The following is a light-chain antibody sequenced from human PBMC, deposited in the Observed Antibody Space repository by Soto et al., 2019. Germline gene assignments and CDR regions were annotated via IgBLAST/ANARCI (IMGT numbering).Light chain of an antibody. J-gene: IGLJ2*01. CDR3: TSFSTGSSYVI. CDR1: SSDVGNYNY. Sequence: QSALTQPASVSGSPGQSITISCTGTSSDVGNYNYVSWYQETPGKAPRLIIYQVTNRPSGVSNRFSGSKSGNTASLTISGLQAYDEADYYCTSFSTGSSYVIFGGGTKVTVL. CDR2: QVT. V-gene: IGLV2-14*01.